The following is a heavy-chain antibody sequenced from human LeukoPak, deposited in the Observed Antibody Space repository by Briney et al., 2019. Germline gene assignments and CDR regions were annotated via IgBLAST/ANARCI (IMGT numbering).Heavy chain of an antibody. CDR1: GGSISNYY. Sequence: SETLSLTCTVSGGSISNYYWSWIRQPPGKGLEWIGYIYDSGSINYNPSFESRVTISVDTSKNQFSLRLRYVTAADTAVYYCAREMTTGGYYYSYMDVWGKGTTVTVSS. CDR3: AREMTTGGYYYSYMDV. CDR2: IYDSGSI. D-gene: IGHD4-11*01. J-gene: IGHJ6*03. V-gene: IGHV4-59*13.